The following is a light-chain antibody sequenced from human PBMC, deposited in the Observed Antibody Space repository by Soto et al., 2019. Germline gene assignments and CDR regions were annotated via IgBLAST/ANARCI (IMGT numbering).Light chain of an antibody. Sequence: QSVLTQPASVSGSPAQSITISCTGTSRDIGGYNYVSWYQQHPGKVPKLMIFEVSNRPSGVSYRFSGSKSGNTASLTISGLQAEDEADYYCSSYTGSSTLYVFGTGTKVTVL. CDR3: SSYTGSSTLYV. CDR2: EVS. V-gene: IGLV2-14*01. J-gene: IGLJ1*01. CDR1: SRDIGGYNY.